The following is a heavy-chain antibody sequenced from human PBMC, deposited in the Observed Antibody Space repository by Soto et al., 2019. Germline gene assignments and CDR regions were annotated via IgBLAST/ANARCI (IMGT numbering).Heavy chain of an antibody. CDR2: IYPGDSDT. V-gene: IGHV5-51*01. Sequence: EVQQVQSGAEVKKPGESLKISCKGSAYRFTSYWIGWVRQMPGKGLEWMGIIYPGDSDTRYSPSFQGQVTISADKSIRTAYLQCSSLKASDTAMYYCAALYSSGWIGIDYWGQGTLVTVSS. D-gene: IGHD6-19*01. CDR1: AYRFTSYW. J-gene: IGHJ4*02. CDR3: AALYSSGWIGIDY.